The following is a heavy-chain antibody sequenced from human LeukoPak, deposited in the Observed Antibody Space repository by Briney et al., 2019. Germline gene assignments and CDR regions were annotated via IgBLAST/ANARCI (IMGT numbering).Heavy chain of an antibody. Sequence: ASVKVSCKASGYTFTSYYMHWVRQASGQGLEWMGIINPSGGSTSYAQKFQGRVTMTRDTSTSTVYMELSSLRSEDTAVYYCARRDSEDYFDYWGQGTLVTVSS. CDR2: INPSGGST. CDR1: GYTFTSYY. CDR3: ARRDSEDYFDY. J-gene: IGHJ4*02. V-gene: IGHV1-46*01. D-gene: IGHD3/OR15-3a*01.